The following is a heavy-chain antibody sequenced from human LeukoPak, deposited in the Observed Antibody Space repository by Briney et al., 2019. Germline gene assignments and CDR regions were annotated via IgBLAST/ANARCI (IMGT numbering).Heavy chain of an antibody. D-gene: IGHD3-10*01. CDR1: GGSFSGYY. V-gene: IGHV4-34*01. J-gene: IGHJ4*02. Sequence: PSETLSLTCAVYGGSFSGYYWSWIRQPPGKGLEWIGSIYHSGSTYYNPSLKSRVTMSVDTSKNQFSLKLSSVTAADTAVYYCAREAGGGWDYFDYWGQGTLVTVSS. CDR3: AREAGGGWDYFDY. CDR2: IYHSGST.